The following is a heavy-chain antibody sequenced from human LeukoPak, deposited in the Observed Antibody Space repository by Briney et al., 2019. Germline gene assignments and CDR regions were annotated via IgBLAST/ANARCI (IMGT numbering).Heavy chain of an antibody. Sequence: GESLQISCKVSGYSFTSYLIGWVRQMPGKGLEWMGIIYPGDSDTRYSPSFQGQVTISADKSISTAYLQWSSLKASDTAMYYCARIRELLSLMRPEGAFDIWGQGTMVTVSS. V-gene: IGHV5-51*01. CDR1: GYSFTSYL. J-gene: IGHJ3*02. CDR2: IYPGDSDT. CDR3: ARIRELLSLMRPEGAFDI. D-gene: IGHD1-26*01.